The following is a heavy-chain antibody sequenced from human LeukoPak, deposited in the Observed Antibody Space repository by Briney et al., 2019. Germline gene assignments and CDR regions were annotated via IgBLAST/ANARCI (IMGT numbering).Heavy chain of an antibody. Sequence: GESLKISCKGSGYSFTSYWIGWVRQMPGKGLEWMGIIYPGDSDTRYSPSFQGQVTISADKSISTAYLQWSSLKASDTAMYYCARGPRIAARPGWFDPWGQGTLVTVSS. D-gene: IGHD6-6*01. V-gene: IGHV5-51*01. CDR3: ARGPRIAARPGWFDP. J-gene: IGHJ5*02. CDR1: GYSFTSYW. CDR2: IYPGDSDT.